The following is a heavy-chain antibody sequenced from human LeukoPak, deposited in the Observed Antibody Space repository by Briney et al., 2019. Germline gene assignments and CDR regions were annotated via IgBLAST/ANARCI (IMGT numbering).Heavy chain of an antibody. CDR3: ARPQVVPAATGTNYYYYGMDV. V-gene: IGHV1-18*01. CDR2: ISAYNGNT. D-gene: IGHD2-2*01. Sequence: ASVKVSCKASGYTFTSYGISWVRQAPGQGLEWMGWISAYNGNTNYAQKLQGRVTMTTDTSTSTAYMELRSLRSDDTAVYYCARPQVVPAATGTNYYYYGMDVWGQGTTVTVSS. CDR1: GYTFTSYG. J-gene: IGHJ6*02.